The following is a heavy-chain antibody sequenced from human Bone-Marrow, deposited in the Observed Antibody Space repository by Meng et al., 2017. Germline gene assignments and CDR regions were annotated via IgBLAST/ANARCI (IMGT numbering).Heavy chain of an antibody. D-gene: IGHD1-26*01. CDR1: GFTISTYW. CDR2: TSRDGSDT. CDR3: AAAWELLPPGY. V-gene: IGHV3-74*01. Sequence: EVQMVESGGGFVQPGGSLRLSCVASGFTISTYWLHWVRQAPGKGLVWVSRTSRDGSDTVYADSVKGRFTMSRDNAKNTLYLQMNSLRAEDTAVYYCAAAWELLPPGYWGQGTLVTVSS. J-gene: IGHJ4*02.